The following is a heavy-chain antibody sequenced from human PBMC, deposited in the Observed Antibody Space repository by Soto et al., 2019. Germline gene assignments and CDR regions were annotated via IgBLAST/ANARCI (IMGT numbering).Heavy chain of an antibody. D-gene: IGHD3-22*01. V-gene: IGHV3-33*01. CDR3: ARPNDSSGYSFGY. CDR1: GFTFGSYG. J-gene: IGHJ4*02. Sequence: GGSLRLSCAASGFTFGSYGMHWVRQAPGKGLEWVAVIWYDGSNKYYADSVKGRFTISRDNSKNTLYLQMNSLRAEDTAVYYCARPNDSSGYSFGYWGQGTMVTVYS. CDR2: IWYDGSNK.